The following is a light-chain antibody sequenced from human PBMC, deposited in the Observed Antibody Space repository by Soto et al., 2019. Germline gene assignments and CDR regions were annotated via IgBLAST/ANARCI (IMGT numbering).Light chain of an antibody. CDR1: SSNIGSES. J-gene: IGLJ1*01. CDR3: AAWDDSLNGYV. V-gene: IGLV1-44*01. Sequence: QSVLTQPPSTSGTPGQRVTISCSGSSSNIGSESVNWYQQLPGTAPKLLIYTNDQRPSGVPDRFSGSKSGTSASLAISGLQSEDEAEYYCAAWDDSLNGYVFGTGTKVTVL. CDR2: TND.